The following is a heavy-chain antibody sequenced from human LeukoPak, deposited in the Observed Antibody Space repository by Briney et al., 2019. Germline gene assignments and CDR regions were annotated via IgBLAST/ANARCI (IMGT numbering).Heavy chain of an antibody. Sequence: GGSLRLSCAASGFTFSSYAMRWVRQAPGKGLEWVSSISSSGGATYDADSVKGRFTISRDNSKNTLYLQMNSLRAEDTAIYYCAKGKSGQYYYGMDVWGQGTTVTVSS. CDR3: AKGKSGQYYYGMDV. V-gene: IGHV3-23*01. J-gene: IGHJ6*02. CDR1: GFTFSSYA. D-gene: IGHD1-26*01. CDR2: ISSSGGAT.